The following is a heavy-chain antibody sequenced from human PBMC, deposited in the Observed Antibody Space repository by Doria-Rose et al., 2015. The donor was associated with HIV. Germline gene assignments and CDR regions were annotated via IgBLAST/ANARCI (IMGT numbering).Heavy chain of an antibody. J-gene: IGHJ4*02. CDR2: ICADDER. CDR1: GVSLSSPGMG. D-gene: IGHD6-13*01. CDR3: ARIKSSRWYHKYYFDF. V-gene: IGHV2-26*01. Sequence: QITLKECGPVLVKPTETLTLTCTVSGVSLSSPGMGVSWIRQPPGKALEWLANICADDERSYTTSLKSRLTISRGTAKSQVVLTMTDMDPVDTATYYCARIKSSRWYHKYYFDFWGQGTLVIVSA.